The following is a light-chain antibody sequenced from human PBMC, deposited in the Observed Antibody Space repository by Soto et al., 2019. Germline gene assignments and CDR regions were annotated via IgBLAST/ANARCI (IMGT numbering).Light chain of an antibody. J-gene: IGKJ3*01. Sequence: EIVLTQSPATLSLSPGERATLSCRASQTVNNYLAWYQQKHGQAPRLLIYEIFNRATGIPARFSGSGSGTDFPLTISSLEPEDFAVYYCQQRSNWPLFTFGPGTKVDIK. CDR3: QQRSNWPLFT. V-gene: IGKV3-11*01. CDR1: QTVNNY. CDR2: EIF.